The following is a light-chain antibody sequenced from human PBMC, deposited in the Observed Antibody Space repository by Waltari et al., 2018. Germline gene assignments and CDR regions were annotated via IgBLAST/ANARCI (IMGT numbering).Light chain of an antibody. CDR2: TND. Sequence: QSVLTQPPSASGTPGQRVSISCSGSSPNIGSNGFNWYQQLPGTAPKLLIYTNDQRPSGVPDRFSGSKSGTSASLAISGLQSEDEAEYHCAVWDDSLNGPLFGGGTKLTVL. V-gene: IGLV1-44*01. CDR3: AVWDDSLNGPL. CDR1: SPNIGSNG. J-gene: IGLJ2*01.